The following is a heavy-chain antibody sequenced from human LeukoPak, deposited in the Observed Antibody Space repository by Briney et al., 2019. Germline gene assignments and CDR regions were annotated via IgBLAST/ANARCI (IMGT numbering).Heavy chain of an antibody. D-gene: IGHD6-13*01. CDR3: ARGYSSSWNWFDP. J-gene: IGHJ5*02. CDR2: IYTSGST. Sequence: SETLSLTCHVSGAYIRSGTNYWSWIRQPAGKGLEWIGRIYTSGSTNYNPSLKSRVTMSVDTSKNQFSLKLSSVTAADTAVYYCARGYSSSWNWFDPWGQGTLVTVSS. CDR1: GAYIRSGTNY. V-gene: IGHV4-61*02.